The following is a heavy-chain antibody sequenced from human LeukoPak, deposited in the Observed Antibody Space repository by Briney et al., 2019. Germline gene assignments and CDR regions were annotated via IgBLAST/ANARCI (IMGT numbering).Heavy chain of an antibody. CDR1: GGSFSGYY. V-gene: IGHV4-34*01. CDR3: AREADYCSSTSCYNSYRRYYYYYYMDV. D-gene: IGHD2-2*02. J-gene: IGHJ6*03. CDR2: INHSGST. Sequence: LKPSETLSLTCAVYGGSFSGYYWSWIRQPPGKGLEWLGEINHSGSTSYNPSLKSRVTISVDTSKNQFSLKLSSVTAADTAVYYCAREADYCSSTSCYNSYRRYYYYYYMDVWGKGTTVTVSS.